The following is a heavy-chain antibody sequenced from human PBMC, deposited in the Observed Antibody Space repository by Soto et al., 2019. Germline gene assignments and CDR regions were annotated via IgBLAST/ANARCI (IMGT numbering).Heavy chain of an antibody. CDR1: GGSISSYY. CDR3: ARGLISGSHYSGGWYYFDS. CDR2: IYYSGST. D-gene: IGHD1-26*01. J-gene: IGHJ4*02. Sequence: SETRSLTCTVSGGSISSYYWSWIRQPPGKGLEWIGYIYYSGSTNYNPSLKSRVTMSVDTSKNQFSLKLTSVTAADTAVYYCARGLISGSHYSGGWYYFDSWGQGTQVTVS. V-gene: IGHV4-59*01.